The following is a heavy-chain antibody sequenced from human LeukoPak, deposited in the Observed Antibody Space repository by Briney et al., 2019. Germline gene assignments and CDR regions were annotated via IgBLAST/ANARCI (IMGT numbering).Heavy chain of an antibody. CDR2: IYYSGST. J-gene: IGHJ4*02. CDR1: GGSISSSIYS. V-gene: IGHV4-39*01. CDR3: ARSNTMVRGVINGPDY. Sequence: SETLSPTCTVSGGSISSSIYSWGWIRQPPGKGLEWIGSIYYSGSTYYNPSLKSRVTISVDTSKSQFSLKLSSVTAADTAVYYCARSNTMVRGVINGPDYWGQGTLVTVSS. D-gene: IGHD3-10*01.